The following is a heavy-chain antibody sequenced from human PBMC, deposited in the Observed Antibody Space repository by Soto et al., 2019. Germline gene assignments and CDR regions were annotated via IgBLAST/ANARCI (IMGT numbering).Heavy chain of an antibody. D-gene: IGHD1-26*01. CDR3: TTDPQEIVGATTPERPDY. Sequence: GGSLRLSCAASGFTFSNAWMNWVRQAPGKGLEWVGRIKSKTDGGTTDYAAPVKGRFTISRDDSKNTLYLQMNSLKTEDTAVYYCTTDPQEIVGATTPERPDYWGQGTLVTVSS. V-gene: IGHV3-15*07. CDR2: IKSKTDGGTT. J-gene: IGHJ4*02. CDR1: GFTFSNAW.